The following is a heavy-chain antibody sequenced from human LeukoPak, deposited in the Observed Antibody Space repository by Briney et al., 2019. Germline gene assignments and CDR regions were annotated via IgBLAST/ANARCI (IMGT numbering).Heavy chain of an antibody. V-gene: IGHV4-59*08. CDR2: IYYSGST. CDR1: GGSISSYY. CDR3: ARVYEGSEGAFDI. J-gene: IGHJ3*02. Sequence: SETLSLTCTVSGGSISSYYWGWIRQPPGKGLEWIGYIYYSGSTNYNPSLKSRVTISVDTSKNQFSLKLSSVTAADTAVYYCARVYEGSEGAFDIWGQGTMVTVSS. D-gene: IGHD2-8*01.